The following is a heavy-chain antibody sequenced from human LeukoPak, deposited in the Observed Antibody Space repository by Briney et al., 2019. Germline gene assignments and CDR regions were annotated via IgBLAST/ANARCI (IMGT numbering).Heavy chain of an antibody. J-gene: IGHJ4*02. CDR1: GGSFSDYY. D-gene: IGHD6-19*01. Sequence: SETLSLTCAVYGGSFSDYYWAWIRQSPGTGLEWIGQWNHSGSTNNNPSPKNLTTISVDTSKNQSSLKVSSVTAADTAVSDSARYREESGAGYERPHFDYWGQGTLVTVSS. CDR2: WNHSGST. V-gene: IGHV4-34*04. CDR3: ARYREESGAGYERPHFDY.